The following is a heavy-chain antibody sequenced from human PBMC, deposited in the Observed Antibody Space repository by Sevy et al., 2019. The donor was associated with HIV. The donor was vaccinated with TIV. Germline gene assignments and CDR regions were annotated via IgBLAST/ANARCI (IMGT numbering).Heavy chain of an antibody. V-gene: IGHV3-30-3*01. CDR3: ARDPTKPYSSGLDS. J-gene: IGHJ4*02. CDR1: GFTFSSYA. Sequence: GGSLRLSCAASGFTFSSYAMHWVRQAPGKGLEWVAIISYDGRNKYCADSVKGRFTISRDNSTNTLYLQMNSLRAEDTAVYYCARDPTKPYSSGLDSWGQGTLVTVSS. D-gene: IGHD6-19*01. CDR2: ISYDGRNK.